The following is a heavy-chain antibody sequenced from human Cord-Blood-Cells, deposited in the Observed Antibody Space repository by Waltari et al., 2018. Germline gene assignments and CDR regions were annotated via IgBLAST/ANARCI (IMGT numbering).Heavy chain of an antibody. CDR3: ARGNVLRFLEWLLPLDY. J-gene: IGHJ4*02. CDR2: IYYSGST. D-gene: IGHD3-3*01. Sequence: QLQLQESGPGLVKPSETLSPTCTVPGGSIRSSSYYWGRTRKPPGKGLEWLGSIYYSGSTYYNPSLKGRVTISVDTSKNQFSLKLSSVTAADTAVYYCARGNVLRFLEWLLPLDYWGQGTLVTVSS. CDR1: GGSIRSSSYY. V-gene: IGHV4-39*01.